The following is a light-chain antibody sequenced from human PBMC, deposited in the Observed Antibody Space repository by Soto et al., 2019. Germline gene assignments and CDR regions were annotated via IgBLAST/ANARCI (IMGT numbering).Light chain of an antibody. J-gene: IGLJ3*02. CDR1: SSNFGAGYD. CDR2: ANS. CDR3: QSYDSSLSARV. V-gene: IGLV1-40*01. Sequence: QSVLTQPPSVSGAPGQRVTISCTVSSSNFGAGYDVHWYQHLPGTAPKLLIYANSDRPSGVPDRFSGSKSGTSASLAITGLQAEDEADYYGQSYDSSLSARVFGGGTKVTVL.